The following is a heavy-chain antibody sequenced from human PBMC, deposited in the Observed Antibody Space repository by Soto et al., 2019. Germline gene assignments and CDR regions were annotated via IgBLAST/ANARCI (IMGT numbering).Heavy chain of an antibody. J-gene: IGHJ4*02. V-gene: IGHV4-4*02. CDR3: ARGPRYSSSWYQY. CDR2: IYHSGST. D-gene: IGHD6-13*01. Sequence: SETLSLTCAVSGGSISSSNWWSWVRQPPGKGLEWIGEIYHSGSTNYNPSLKSRVTISVDTSKNQFSLKLSSVTAADTAVYYCARGPRYSSSWYQYWGQGTLVTV. CDR1: GGSISSSNW.